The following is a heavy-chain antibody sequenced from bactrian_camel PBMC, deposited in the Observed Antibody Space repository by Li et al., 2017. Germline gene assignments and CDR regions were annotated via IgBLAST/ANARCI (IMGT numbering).Heavy chain of an antibody. D-gene: IGHD5*01. Sequence: HVQLVESGGGLVQPGGSLRLSCTASGLTFGGYAMGWFRQAPGKEREVVARRHDGSNVADYADSVEGRFTISRDSAKSAVYLEMNSLNPEDTGMYYCAAASTTYGQCVAISETSVFRYWGQGTQVTVS. J-gene: IGHJ4*01. CDR3: AAASTTYGQCVAISETSVFRY. V-gene: IGHV3S61*01. CDR2: RHDGSNVA. CDR1: GLTFGGYA.